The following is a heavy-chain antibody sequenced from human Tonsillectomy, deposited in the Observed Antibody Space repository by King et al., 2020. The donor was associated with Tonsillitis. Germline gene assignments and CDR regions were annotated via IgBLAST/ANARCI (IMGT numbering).Heavy chain of an antibody. Sequence: VQLVESGGGLVQPGGSLRLSCAASGFTFSSYAMSWVRQAPGKGLEWVSVIYSGGSSTYYADSVKGRFTISRDNSKNTLYLQMNSLRAEDTAVYYCATVLMTTNWFDPWGQGTLVTVSS. CDR3: ATVLMTTNWFDP. J-gene: IGHJ5*02. CDR2: IYSGGSST. CDR1: GFTFSSYA. V-gene: IGHV3-23*03. D-gene: IGHD4-11*01.